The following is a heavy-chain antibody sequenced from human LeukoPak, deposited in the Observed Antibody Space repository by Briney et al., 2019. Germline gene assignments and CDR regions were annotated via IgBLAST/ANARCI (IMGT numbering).Heavy chain of an antibody. CDR2: IYHSGGT. Sequence: SETLSLTCAVTGDSISSGGYSWSWIRQPQGMALEWIGNIYHSGGTHHNPSLKSRVTMSVDRSKNQFSLKLTSVTAADTAVYYCARGGVGATTGTYDSWGQGTLVTVSS. J-gene: IGHJ4*02. CDR1: GDSISSGGYS. CDR3: ARGGVGATTGTYDS. V-gene: IGHV4-30-2*01. D-gene: IGHD1-26*01.